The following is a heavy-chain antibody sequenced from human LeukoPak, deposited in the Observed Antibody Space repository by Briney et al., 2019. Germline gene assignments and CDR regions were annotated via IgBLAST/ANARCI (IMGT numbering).Heavy chain of an antibody. V-gene: IGHV3-33*06. D-gene: IGHD6-13*01. CDR3: AKGAYSSSSGFDP. CDR1: GFTFSSYG. Sequence: GGSLRLSCAASGFTFSSYGMHWVRQAPGKGLEWVAVIWYDGSNKYYADSVKGRFTISRDNSKHTLYLRMNSLRAEDTAVYYCAKGAYSSSSGFDPWGQGTLVTVSS. CDR2: IWYDGSNK. J-gene: IGHJ5*02.